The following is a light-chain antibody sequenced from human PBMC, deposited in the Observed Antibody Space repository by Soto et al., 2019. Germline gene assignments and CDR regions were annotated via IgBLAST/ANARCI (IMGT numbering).Light chain of an antibody. J-gene: IGLJ2*01. Sequence: SYELTQPPSVSVSPGQTASITCSGDKLGHKYACWYQQKSGQSPVLVIYEDSKRPSGIPERFSGSNSGNTATLTISGTQAMDEADYYCQAWDSSTGVFGGGTKLTVL. CDR1: KLGHKY. V-gene: IGLV3-1*01. CDR3: QAWDSSTGV. CDR2: EDS.